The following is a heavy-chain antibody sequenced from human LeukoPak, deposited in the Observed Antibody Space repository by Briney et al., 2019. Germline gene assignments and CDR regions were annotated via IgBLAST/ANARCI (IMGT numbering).Heavy chain of an antibody. D-gene: IGHD3-10*01. CDR3: ARRATMVRGVHYYYYYYMDV. Sequence: PSETLSLTCAVYGGSFSGYYWSWIRQPPGKGLEWIGEINHSGSTNYNPSLKSRVTISVDTSKNQFSLKLSSVTAADTAVYYCARRATMVRGVHYYYYYYMDVWGKGTTVTISS. J-gene: IGHJ6*03. V-gene: IGHV4-34*01. CDR2: INHSGST. CDR1: GGSFSGYY.